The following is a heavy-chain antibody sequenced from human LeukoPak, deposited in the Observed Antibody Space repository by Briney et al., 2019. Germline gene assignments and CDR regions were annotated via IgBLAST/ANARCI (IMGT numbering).Heavy chain of an antibody. J-gene: IGHJ4*02. CDR1: GFTFSTYA. V-gene: IGHV3-23*01. CDR3: AKAKAYDFWSGSTFDY. Sequence: GGSLRLSCAASGFTFSTYAMTWVRQAPGKGLEWVSAISGSGGSAYYADSVKGRFTISRDNSKKTLYLQMNSLRDEDTAVYYCAKAKAYDFWSGSTFDYWGQGSLVTVSS. CDR2: ISGSGGSA. D-gene: IGHD3-3*01.